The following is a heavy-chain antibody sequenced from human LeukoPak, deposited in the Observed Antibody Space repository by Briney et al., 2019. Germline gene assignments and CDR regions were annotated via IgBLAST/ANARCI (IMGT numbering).Heavy chain of an antibody. V-gene: IGHV3-7*01. D-gene: IGHD3-10*01. Sequence: PGGSLRLSCAASGFTFSSYGMSWVRQAPGKGLEWGANIKQDGSEKYYVDSVKGRFTISRDNAKNSLYLQMNSLRAEDTAVYYCARGVVTMVRGVIITPDAFDIWDQGTMVTVSS. CDR1: GFTFSSYG. J-gene: IGHJ3*02. CDR2: IKQDGSEK. CDR3: ARGVVTMVRGVIITPDAFDI.